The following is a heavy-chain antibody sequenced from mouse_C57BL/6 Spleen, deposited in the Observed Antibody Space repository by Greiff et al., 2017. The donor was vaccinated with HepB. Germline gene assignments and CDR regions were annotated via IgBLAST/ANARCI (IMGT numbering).Heavy chain of an antibody. Sequence: VQLKQSGPELVKPGASVKISCKASGYSFTDYNMNWVKQSNGKSLEWIGVINPNYGTTSYNQKFKGKATLTVDQSSSTAYMQLNSLTSEDSAVYYCARSELRQGLYYAMDYWGQGTSVTVSS. CDR3: ARSELRQGLYYAMDY. V-gene: IGHV1-39*01. CDR2: INPNYGTT. J-gene: IGHJ4*01. D-gene: IGHD2-4*01. CDR1: GYSFTDYN.